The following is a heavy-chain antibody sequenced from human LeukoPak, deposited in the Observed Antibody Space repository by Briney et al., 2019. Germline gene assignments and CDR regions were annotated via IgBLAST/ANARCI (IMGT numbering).Heavy chain of an antibody. V-gene: IGHV3-15*04. Sequence: GGSLRLSCAASGFTFNYAWMSWVRQVPGKGLEWVGQTVSEIDGGTTDYAAPVKGRFTISRDDSKSTLYLQMNSLRIEDTAVYYCTTDEDWNYARKDVWGQGATVIVSS. D-gene: IGHD1-7*01. CDR3: TTDEDWNYARKDV. J-gene: IGHJ6*02. CDR1: GFTFNYAW. CDR2: TVSEIDGGTT.